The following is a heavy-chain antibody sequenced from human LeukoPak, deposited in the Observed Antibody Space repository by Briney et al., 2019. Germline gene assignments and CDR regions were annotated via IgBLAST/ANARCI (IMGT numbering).Heavy chain of an antibody. CDR2: MNPNSGNT. CDR3: AREGPWRRYSTTLVGDYYGMDV. J-gene: IGHJ6*02. Sequence: ASVKVSCKASGYTFTSYDINWVRQATGQGLEWMGWMNPNSGNTGYAQKFQGRVTMTRNTSISTAYMELSSLRSEDTAVYYCAREGPWRRYSTTLVGDYYGMDVWGQGTTVTVSS. D-gene: IGHD6-13*01. V-gene: IGHV1-8*01. CDR1: GYTFTSYD.